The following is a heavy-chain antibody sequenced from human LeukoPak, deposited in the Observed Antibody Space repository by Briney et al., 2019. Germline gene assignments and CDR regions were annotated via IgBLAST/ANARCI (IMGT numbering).Heavy chain of an antibody. V-gene: IGHV4-38-2*02. CDR1: GYSISSGYY. CDR2: IYHSGST. CDR3: ASRITMIVVANHAFDI. J-gene: IGHJ3*02. Sequence: SETLSLTCTVFGYSISSGYYWGWMRQPPGKGREWSGSIYHSGSTYYNPSLKRRGTISVDTSKNQLSPKLSSATAAAAAVYYCASRITMIVVANHAFDIWGQGTMVTVSS. D-gene: IGHD3-22*01.